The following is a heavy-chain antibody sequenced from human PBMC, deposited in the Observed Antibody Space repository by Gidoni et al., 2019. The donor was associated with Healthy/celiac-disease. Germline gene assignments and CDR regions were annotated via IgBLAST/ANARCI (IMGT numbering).Heavy chain of an antibody. J-gene: IGHJ4*02. D-gene: IGHD4-17*01. CDR2: IKSKTDGGTT. CDR3: TGGTVTTDFDY. V-gene: IGHV3-15*07. CDR1: GFPFSNAW. Sequence: EVQLVESGGGLVKPGVSLRLSCAASGFPFSNAWMNWVRQAPGKGLEWVGRIKSKTDGGTTDYAAPVKGRFTISRDDSKNTLYLQMNSLKTEDTAVYYCTGGTVTTDFDYWGQGTLVTVSS.